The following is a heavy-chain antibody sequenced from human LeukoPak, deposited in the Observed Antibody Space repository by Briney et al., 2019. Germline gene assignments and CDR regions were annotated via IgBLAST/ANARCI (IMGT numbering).Heavy chain of an antibody. Sequence: SETLSLTCTVSGGSISSYYWSWIRQPPGKGLEWIGYINYSWDTNYNPSLKSRVTISVDTSKNQFSLNLSSVTAADTAVYYCARGQFWSGYSIWGQGTLVTVSS. CDR3: ARGQFWSGYSI. J-gene: IGHJ4*02. V-gene: IGHV4-59*08. CDR1: GGSISSYY. CDR2: INYSWDT. D-gene: IGHD3-3*02.